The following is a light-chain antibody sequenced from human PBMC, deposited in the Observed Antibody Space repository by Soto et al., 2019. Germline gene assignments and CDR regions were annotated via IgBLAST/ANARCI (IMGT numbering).Light chain of an antibody. J-gene: IGKJ2*01. CDR1: QIVSTN. V-gene: IGKV3-15*01. CDR3: HQYDDGPYT. Sequence: EIVLTRSPATLSLSPGERATLSCRASQIVSTNVAWYQQIPGQTPRLLIYGASTRATGIPVRFSGSGSGTEFTLTISSLQSEDFAVYYCHQYDDGPYTFGQGTKVDI. CDR2: GAS.